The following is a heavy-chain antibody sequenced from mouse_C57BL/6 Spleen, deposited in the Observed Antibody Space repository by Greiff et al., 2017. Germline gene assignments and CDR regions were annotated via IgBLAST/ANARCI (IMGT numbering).Heavy chain of an antibody. V-gene: IGHV1-42*01. D-gene: IGHD2-4*01. CDR3: ASRPPYDYDRDYYAMDY. Sequence: EVKLVESGPELVKPGASVKISCKASGYSFTGYYMNWVKQSPEKSLEWIGEINPSTGGTTYNQKFKAKATLTVDKSSSTAYMQLKSLTSEDSAVYYCASRPPYDYDRDYYAMDYWGQGTSVTVSS. CDR1: GYSFTGYY. J-gene: IGHJ4*01. CDR2: INPSTGGT.